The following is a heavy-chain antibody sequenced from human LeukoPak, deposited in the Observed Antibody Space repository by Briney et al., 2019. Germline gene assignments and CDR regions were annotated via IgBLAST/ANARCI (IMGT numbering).Heavy chain of an antibody. CDR3: TRRCSGSSCYSDY. CDR2: IYYSGTT. CDR1: GGSISSNSHY. D-gene: IGHD2-15*01. Sequence: PSETLSLTCTVSGGSISSNSHYWGWIRQAPGKGLEWIGSIYYSGTTYYNPSLKSRVTISVDTSKNQFSLKLRSVTAADTGVCYCTRRCSGSSCYSDYWGQGTLVTVSS. V-gene: IGHV4-39*01. J-gene: IGHJ4*02.